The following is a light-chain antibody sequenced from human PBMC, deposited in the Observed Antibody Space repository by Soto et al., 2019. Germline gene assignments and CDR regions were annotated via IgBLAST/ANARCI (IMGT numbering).Light chain of an antibody. CDR1: SSDVGGYNY. CDR3: YSYAGSYTWV. V-gene: IGLV2-11*01. J-gene: IGLJ3*02. Sequence: QSALTQPRSVSGSPGQSVTISCTETSSDVGGYNYVSWYQQHPGKAPKLMIYDVTKRPSGVPDRFSGSKSGNTASLTISGLQAEDEADYYCYSYAGSYTWVFGGGTKLTVL. CDR2: DVT.